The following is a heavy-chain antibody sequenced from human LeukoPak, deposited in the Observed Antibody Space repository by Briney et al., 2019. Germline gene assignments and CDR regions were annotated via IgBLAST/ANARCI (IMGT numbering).Heavy chain of an antibody. V-gene: IGHV1-69*05. CDR1: GGTFSSYA. J-gene: IGHJ4*02. CDR3: AREGRDIYFDY. CDR2: IIPIFGTA. D-gene: IGHD5-24*01. Sequence: SVKVSCKASGGTFSSYAISWVRQAPGQGLKWMGGIIPIFGTANYAQKFPGRVTITTDDSTSTVYMELSSMRSEDTAVYYCAREGRDIYFDYWGQGTLVTVSS.